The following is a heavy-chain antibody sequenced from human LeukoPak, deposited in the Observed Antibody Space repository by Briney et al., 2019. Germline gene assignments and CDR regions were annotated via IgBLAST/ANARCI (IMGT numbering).Heavy chain of an antibody. V-gene: IGHV3-7*01. CDR3: ASNGI. CDR2: IKEDGSEK. J-gene: IGHJ4*02. D-gene: IGHD1-14*01. Sequence: GGSLRLSCAASGFTFSSYSMNWVRQAPGKGLEWVANIKEDGSEKYYVDSVKGRFTISRDNAKNSLYLQMNSLRAEDTAVYYCASNGIWGQGTLVTVSS. CDR1: GFTFSSYS.